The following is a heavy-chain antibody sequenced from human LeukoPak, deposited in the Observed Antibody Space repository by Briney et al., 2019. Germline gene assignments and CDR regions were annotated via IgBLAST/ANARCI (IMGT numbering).Heavy chain of an antibody. CDR1: A. CDR3: AKVYSSSDY. CDR2: ISGSGGST. V-gene: IGHV3-23*01. J-gene: IGHJ4*02. D-gene: IGHD6-6*01. Sequence: AXXWVRQAPGKGLEWVSAISGSGGSTYYADSVKGRFTISRDNSKNTLYLQMNSLRAEDTAVYYCAKVYSSSDYWGQGTLVTVST.